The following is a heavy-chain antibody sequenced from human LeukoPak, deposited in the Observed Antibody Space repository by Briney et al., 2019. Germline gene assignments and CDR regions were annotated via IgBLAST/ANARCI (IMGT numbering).Heavy chain of an antibody. Sequence: PGGSLRLSCAASGFTFSSYAMHWVRQAPGKGLEWVAVISYDGSNKYYADSVKGRFTISRDNSKNTLYLQMNSLRAEDTAVYYCARDSSSGWYWDYYYYYGMDVWGQGTTVTVSS. CDR3: ARDSSSGWYWDYYYYYGMDV. V-gene: IGHV3-30-3*01. D-gene: IGHD6-19*01. J-gene: IGHJ6*02. CDR2: ISYDGSNK. CDR1: GFTFSSYA.